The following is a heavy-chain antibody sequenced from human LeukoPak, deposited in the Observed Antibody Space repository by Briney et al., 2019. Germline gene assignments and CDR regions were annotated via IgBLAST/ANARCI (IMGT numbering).Heavy chain of an antibody. J-gene: IGHJ4*02. CDR3: ARDSVFTLDY. V-gene: IGHV3-9*01. Sequence: PGGSLRLSCAASGFTFDDYAMHWVRQAPGKGLEWVSGISWNSGSIGYADSVKGRFTISRDNAKNSLYLQMNSLRAEDTAVYYCARDSVFTLDYWGQGTLVTVSS. CDR1: GFTFDDYA. D-gene: IGHD2-21*01. CDR2: ISWNSGSI.